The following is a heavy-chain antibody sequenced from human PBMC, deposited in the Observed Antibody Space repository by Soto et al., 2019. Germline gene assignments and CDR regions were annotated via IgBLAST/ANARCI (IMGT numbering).Heavy chain of an antibody. CDR1: GGSISSYY. D-gene: IGHD3-3*01. CDR2: IYYSGST. V-gene: IGHV4-59*08. J-gene: IGHJ3*02. Sequence: SETLSLTCTVSGGSISSYYWSWIRQPPGKGLEWIGYIYYSGSTNYNPSLKSRVTISVDTSKNQFSLKLSSVTAADTAVYYCARRKIFGVVTNMWVDAFDIWGQGTMVTVSS. CDR3: ARRKIFGVVTNMWVDAFDI.